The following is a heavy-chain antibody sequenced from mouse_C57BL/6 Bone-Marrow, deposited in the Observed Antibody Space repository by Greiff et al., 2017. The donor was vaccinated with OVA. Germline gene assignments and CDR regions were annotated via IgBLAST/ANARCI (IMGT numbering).Heavy chain of an antibody. D-gene: IGHD2-12*01. J-gene: IGHJ4*01. CDR1: GYTFTSYW. Sequence: VQLQQPGAELVMPGASVKLSCKASGYTFTSYWMHWVKQRPGQGLEWIGEIDPSDSYTNYNQKFKGKSTLTVDKSSSTAYMQLSNLTSEDSAVYYCARSYSPYYYAMDYWGQGTSVTVSS. CDR3: ARSYSPYYYAMDY. V-gene: IGHV1-69*01. CDR2: IDPSDSYT.